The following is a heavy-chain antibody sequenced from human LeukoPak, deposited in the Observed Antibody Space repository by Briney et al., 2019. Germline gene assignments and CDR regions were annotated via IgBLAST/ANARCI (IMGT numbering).Heavy chain of an antibody. J-gene: IGHJ4*02. V-gene: IGHV1-2*02. D-gene: IGHD5-18*01. CDR1: GYKFTGYY. CDR2: INPNSGDS. CDR3: AREIGGILVFDY. Sequence: ASVKVSCKASGYKFTGYYMHWVRQAPGQGLEWMGWINPNSGDSHHAQKFQGRVTMTRDTSISTAYMELSRLRSDGTAVYYCAREIGGILVFDYWGQGTLVTVSS.